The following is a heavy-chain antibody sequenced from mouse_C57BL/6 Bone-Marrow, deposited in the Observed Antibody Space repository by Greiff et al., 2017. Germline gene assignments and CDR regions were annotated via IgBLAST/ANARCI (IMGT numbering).Heavy chain of an antibody. Sequence: QVQLQQSGPGLVQPSQSLSITCPVSGFSLTSYGVHWVRQSPGKGLEWLGVIWRGGSTDYNAAFMSRLSITKDNSKSQVFFKMNSLQADDTAIYYCAKFDGYPYAMDYWGQGTSGTVSS. V-gene: IGHV2-5*01. CDR3: AKFDGYPYAMDY. J-gene: IGHJ4*01. D-gene: IGHD2-3*01. CDR1: GFSLTSYG. CDR2: IWRGGST.